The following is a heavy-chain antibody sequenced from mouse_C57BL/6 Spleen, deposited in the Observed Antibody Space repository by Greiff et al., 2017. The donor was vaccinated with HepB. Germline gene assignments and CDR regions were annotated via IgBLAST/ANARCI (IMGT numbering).Heavy chain of an antibody. J-gene: IGHJ3*01. CDR3: ARPLIVGPNQAWFAY. Sequence: EVHVKQSGAELVKPGASVKLSCTASGFNIKDYYMHWVKQRTEQGLEWIGRIDPEDGETKYAPKFQGKATITADTSSNTAYLQLSSLTSEDTAVYYCARPLIVGPNQAWFAYWGQGTLVTVSA. CDR2: IDPEDGET. V-gene: IGHV14-2*01. CDR1: GFNIKDYY. D-gene: IGHD1-1*01.